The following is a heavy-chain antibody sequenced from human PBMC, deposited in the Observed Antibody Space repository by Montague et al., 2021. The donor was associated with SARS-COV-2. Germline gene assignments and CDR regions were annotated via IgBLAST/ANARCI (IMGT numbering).Heavy chain of an antibody. CDR2: INHSGTT. J-gene: IGHJ4*02. CDR1: GGSFSCYY. Sequence: ETLSLTRAVYGGSFSCYYWTWIRQSPGKGLEWIAEINHSGTTNYNFNPSLRSRVTISVDTSKSQFSLKLSSVTAADTGVYYCARWDPQTLTLIGLRGKSASDYWGQGTLVTVSS. CDR3: ARWDPQTLTLIGLRGKSASDY. V-gene: IGHV4-34*01. D-gene: IGHD4-23*01.